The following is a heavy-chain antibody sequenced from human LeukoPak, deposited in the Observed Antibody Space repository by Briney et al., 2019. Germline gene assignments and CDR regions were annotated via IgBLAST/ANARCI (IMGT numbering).Heavy chain of an antibody. D-gene: IGHD5-18*01. Sequence: GASVKVSCKASGYTFTGYYMHWVRQAPGQGLEWMGWINPNSGGTNYAQKCPGRVTMTRDTSISTAYMELSRLRSDDTAVYYCAREGGEYSYGYVLYYYYYYMDVWGKGTTVTVSS. J-gene: IGHJ6*03. CDR1: GYTFTGYY. CDR2: INPNSGGT. V-gene: IGHV1-2*02. CDR3: AREGGEYSYGYVLYYYYYYMDV.